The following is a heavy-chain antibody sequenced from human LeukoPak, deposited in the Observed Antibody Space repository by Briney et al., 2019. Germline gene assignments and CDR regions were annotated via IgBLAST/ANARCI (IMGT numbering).Heavy chain of an antibody. Sequence: TSETLSLTCTVSGGSISSYYWSWVRQTAGKGLEWIGRIYISGTTSYNPSLKSRVTMSLDTSKNQLSLRLTSVTAADTAVYYCARDEAHTGYIHYWGQGTLITVSS. D-gene: IGHD3-9*01. CDR3: ARDEAHTGYIHY. J-gene: IGHJ4*02. V-gene: IGHV4-4*07. CDR1: GGSISSYY. CDR2: IYISGTT.